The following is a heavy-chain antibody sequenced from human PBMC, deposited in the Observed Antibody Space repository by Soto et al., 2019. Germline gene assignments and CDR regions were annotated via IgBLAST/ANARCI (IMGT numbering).Heavy chain of an antibody. V-gene: IGHV4-59*01. Sequence: SETLSLTCTVSGGSISSYYWSWIRQPPGKGLEWIGYIYYSGSTNYNPSLKSRVTISVDTSKNQFSLKLSSVTAAGTAVYYCARDSHTYYYDSSGWDAFDIWGQGTMVTVSS. D-gene: IGHD3-22*01. J-gene: IGHJ3*02. CDR3: ARDSHTYYYDSSGWDAFDI. CDR1: GGSISSYY. CDR2: IYYSGST.